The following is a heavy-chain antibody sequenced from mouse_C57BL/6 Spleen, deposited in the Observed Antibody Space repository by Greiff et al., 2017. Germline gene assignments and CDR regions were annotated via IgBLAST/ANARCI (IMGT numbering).Heavy chain of an antibody. J-gene: IGHJ3*01. Sequence: EVHLVESGEGLVKPGGSLKLSCAASGFTFSSYAMSWVRQTPEKRLEWVAYISSGGDYIYYADTVKGRFTISRDNARNTLYLQMSSLKSEDTAMYYCTRIYDYDSFAYWGQGTLVTVSA. CDR3: TRIYDYDSFAY. D-gene: IGHD2-4*01. V-gene: IGHV5-9-1*02. CDR1: GFTFSSYA. CDR2: ISSGGDYI.